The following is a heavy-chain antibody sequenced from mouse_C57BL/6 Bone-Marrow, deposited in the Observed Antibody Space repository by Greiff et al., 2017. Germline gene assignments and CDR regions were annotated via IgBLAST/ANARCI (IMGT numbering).Heavy chain of an antibody. V-gene: IGHV5-4*01. CDR1: GFTFSSYA. D-gene: IGHD2-1*01. Sequence: EVMLVESGGGLVKPGGSLKLSCAASGFTFSSYAMSWVRQTPEKRLEWVATISDGGSYTYYPDNVQGRFTISRDNAKNNLYLQMSHLKYEDTAMYYCARDQGIYYGSFYFDYWGQGTTLTVSS. CDR2: ISDGGSYT. J-gene: IGHJ2*01. CDR3: ARDQGIYYGSFYFDY.